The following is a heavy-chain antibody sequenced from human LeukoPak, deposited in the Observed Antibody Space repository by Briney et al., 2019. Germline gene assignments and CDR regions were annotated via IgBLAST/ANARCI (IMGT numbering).Heavy chain of an antibody. Sequence: ASVKVSCKASGYTFTSYGISWVRQAPGQGLEWMGWISAYNGNTNHAQKLQGRVTMTTDTSTSTAYMELRSLRSDDTAVYYCARGVTIFGVVGLNFDYWGQGTLVTVSS. D-gene: IGHD3-3*01. J-gene: IGHJ4*02. CDR2: ISAYNGNT. CDR3: ARGVTIFGVVGLNFDY. CDR1: GYTFTSYG. V-gene: IGHV1-18*01.